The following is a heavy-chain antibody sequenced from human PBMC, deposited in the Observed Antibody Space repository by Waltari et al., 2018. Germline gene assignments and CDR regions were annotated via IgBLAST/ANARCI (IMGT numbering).Heavy chain of an antibody. CDR2: IDWDDDK. D-gene: IGHD3-3*01. J-gene: IGHJ4*02. Sequence: QVTLKESGPALVKPTQTLTLTCTFSGFSLSTTPMRVSWIRQPPGKALEWLAFIDWDDDKFYSTSLKTRLTISKDTSKNQVVLTMTNMDPVDTATYYCARTGTNIGVIFDHWGQGTLVTVSS. V-gene: IGHV2-70*04. CDR1: GFSLSTTPMR. CDR3: ARTGTNIGVIFDH.